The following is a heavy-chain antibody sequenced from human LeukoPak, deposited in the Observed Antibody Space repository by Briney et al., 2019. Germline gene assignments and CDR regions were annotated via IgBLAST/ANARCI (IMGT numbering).Heavy chain of an antibody. Sequence: SETPSLTCTVSGGSISSYYWSWIRQPPGKGLEWIGYIYYSGSTNYNPSLKSRVTISVDTSKNQFSLKLSSVSAADTAVYYCARDGATKRLWFGGGSDAFDIWGQGTMVTVSS. CDR2: IYYSGST. CDR1: GGSISSYY. V-gene: IGHV4-59*01. D-gene: IGHD3-10*01. J-gene: IGHJ3*02. CDR3: ARDGATKRLWFGGGSDAFDI.